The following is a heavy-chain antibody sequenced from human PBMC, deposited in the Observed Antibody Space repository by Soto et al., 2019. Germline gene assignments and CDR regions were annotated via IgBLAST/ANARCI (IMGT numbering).Heavy chain of an antibody. CDR3: ARDRSSGWYRNYYYYYGMDV. V-gene: IGHV4-4*07. D-gene: IGHD6-19*01. J-gene: IGHJ6*02. Sequence: SETLSLTCTVSGGSISRYYWSGIRQPAGKGLEWIGRIYTSGSTNYNPSLKSRVTMSVDTSKNQFSLKLSSVTAADTAVYYCARDRSSGWYRNYYYYYGMDVWGQGTTVTVS. CDR2: IYTSGST. CDR1: GGSISRYY.